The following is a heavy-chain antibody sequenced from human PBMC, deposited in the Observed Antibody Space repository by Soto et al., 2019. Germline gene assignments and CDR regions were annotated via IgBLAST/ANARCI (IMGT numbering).Heavy chain of an antibody. V-gene: IGHV1-2*02. D-gene: IGHD1-1*01. Sequence: VKVSCKASGYTFSDYYIHWVRQAPGQGLEWMGWINPNSGGTKYAPKFQGGVTMTRDTSITTAYMELSRLRPGDTAVYYCAREPATAKPEGVDFWGQGTLVTVSS. J-gene: IGHJ4*02. CDR3: AREPATAKPEGVDF. CDR2: INPNSGGT. CDR1: GYTFSDYY.